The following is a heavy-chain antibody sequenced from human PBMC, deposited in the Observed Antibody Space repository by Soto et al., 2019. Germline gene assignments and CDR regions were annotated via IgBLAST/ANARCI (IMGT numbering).Heavy chain of an antibody. CDR1: GDSVSSNTAA. V-gene: IGHV6-1*01. CDR2: TYYRSKWFN. CDR3: AREDVFKDYLYGMDA. J-gene: IGHJ6*02. D-gene: IGHD3-10*02. Sequence: SQTLSLTCAISGDSVSSNTAAWNWIRQSPSRGLEWLGRTYYRSKWFNNYAASLKSRITINPDTSKNQFSLQLNSVTPEDTGVYYCAREDVFKDYLYGMDAWGQGTTVTVFS.